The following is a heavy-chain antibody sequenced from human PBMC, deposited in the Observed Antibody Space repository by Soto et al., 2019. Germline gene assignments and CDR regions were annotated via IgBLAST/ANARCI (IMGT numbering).Heavy chain of an antibody. D-gene: IGHD2-15*01. V-gene: IGHV3-23*01. CDR3: AKDRRYCSGGSCYHIDY. Sequence: GGSLRLSCAASGFTFSSYAMSWVRQAPGKGLEWVSAISGSGGSTYYADYVKGRFTISRDNSKNTLYLQMNSLRAEDTAVYYCAKDRRYCSGGSCYHIDYWGQGTLVTVSS. J-gene: IGHJ4*02. CDR1: GFTFSSYA. CDR2: ISGSGGST.